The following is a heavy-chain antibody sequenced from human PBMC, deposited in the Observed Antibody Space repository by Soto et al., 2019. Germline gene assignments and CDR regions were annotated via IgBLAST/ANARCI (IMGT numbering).Heavy chain of an antibody. D-gene: IGHD3-16*02. J-gene: IGHJ6*03. V-gene: IGHV1-2*04. CDR2: INPNSGGT. CDR1: GYTFIGYY. CDR3: ARGARGRGSYRAQSNYYYYMDV. Sequence: GASVKVSCKASGYTFIGYYMHWVRQAPGQGLEWMGWINPNSGGTNYAQKFQGWVTMTRDTSISTAYMELSRLRSEDTAVYYCARGARGRGSYRAQSNYYYYMDVWGKGTTVTVSS.